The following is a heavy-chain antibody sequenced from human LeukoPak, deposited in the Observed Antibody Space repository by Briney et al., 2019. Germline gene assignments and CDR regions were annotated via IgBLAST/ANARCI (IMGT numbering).Heavy chain of an antibody. J-gene: IGHJ4*02. V-gene: IGHV1-18*01. D-gene: IGHD3-10*01. Sequence: ASVKVSCKASGYTFTSYGISWVRQAPGQGLEWMGWISAYNGNTNYAQKLQGRVTMTTDTSTSTAYMELSSLRSEDAAVYYCARASEGSGSYLYYFDYWGQGTLVTVSS. CDR3: ARASEGSGSYLYYFDY. CDR1: GYTFTSYG. CDR2: ISAYNGNT.